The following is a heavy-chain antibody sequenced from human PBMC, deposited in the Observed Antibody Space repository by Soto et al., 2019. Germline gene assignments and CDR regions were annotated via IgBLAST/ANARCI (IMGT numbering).Heavy chain of an antibody. CDR3: ARDATTAYDLDY. V-gene: IGHV3-33*01. CDR2: IWYDGSNK. Sequence: GGSLRLSCAASGFTFSSYGMHWVRQAPGKGLEWVAVIWYDGSNKYYADSVKGRFTISRDNSKNTLYLQMNSLRAEDTAVYYCARDATTAYDLDYWGQGTLVTVSS. D-gene: IGHD4-4*01. CDR1: GFTFSSYG. J-gene: IGHJ4*02.